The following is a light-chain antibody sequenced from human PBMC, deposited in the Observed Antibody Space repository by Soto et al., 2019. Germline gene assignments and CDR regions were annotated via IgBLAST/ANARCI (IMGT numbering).Light chain of an antibody. CDR1: QSVLYNSNNKNY. Sequence: DFVMTQSPDSLAVSLGERATINCKSSQSVLYNSNNKNYLAWYQQKPGQPPKLLIYWASTRESGVPDRFSGSGSGTDFTLTISSLQAEDVAAYYCQQYYTTPWTFGQGTKVGIK. CDR2: WAS. CDR3: QQYYTTPWT. V-gene: IGKV4-1*01. J-gene: IGKJ1*01.